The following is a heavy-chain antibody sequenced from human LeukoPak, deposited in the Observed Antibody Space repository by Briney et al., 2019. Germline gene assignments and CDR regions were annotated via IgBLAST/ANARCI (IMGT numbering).Heavy chain of an antibody. D-gene: IGHD3-22*01. V-gene: IGHV4-59*12. J-gene: IGHJ4*02. CDR1: GASISNYY. CDR3: ARDPWGSSSGALDY. Sequence: SETLSLTCTVSGASISNYYWSWIRQPPGKGLEWIGYINYSGNTNYDPSLKSRVTISVDTSKNQFSLKLSSVTAADTAVYYCARDPWGSSSGALDYWGQGTLVTVSS. CDR2: INYSGNT.